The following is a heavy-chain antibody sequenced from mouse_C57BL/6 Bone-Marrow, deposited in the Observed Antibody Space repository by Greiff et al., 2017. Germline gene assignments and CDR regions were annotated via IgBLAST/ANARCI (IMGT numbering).Heavy chain of an antibody. Sequence: EVKLLESGGGLVQPGESLKLSCESNEYEFPSHDMSWVRKTPGKRLELVAAINSDGGSTYYTDTMARRFIISRDNTEKTLYMQMSSLRSEDTALYYCPYVGCSYWHFDVWGTGTTVTVSS. V-gene: IGHV5-2*01. J-gene: IGHJ1*03. CDR3: PYVGCSYWHFDV. D-gene: IGHD1-1*02. CDR2: INSDGGST. CDR1: EYEFPSHD.